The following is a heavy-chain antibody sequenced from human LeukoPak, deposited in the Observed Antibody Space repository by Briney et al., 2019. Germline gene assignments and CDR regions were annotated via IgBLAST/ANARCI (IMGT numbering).Heavy chain of an antibody. J-gene: IGHJ3*02. CDR3: ARVGYYYDSSGYDNYDAFDI. CDR1: GFTFSSCA. V-gene: IGHV3-23*01. Sequence: PPGGSLRRSCSASGFTFSSCAMTWVRQAPGKGLEWVSPTIGSGGSTHYADSVKGRFTISRDNAKSSLDLQMNSLRDEDTAVYYCARVGYYYDSSGYDNYDAFDIWGQGTMVTVSS. CDR2: TIGSGGST. D-gene: IGHD3-22*01.